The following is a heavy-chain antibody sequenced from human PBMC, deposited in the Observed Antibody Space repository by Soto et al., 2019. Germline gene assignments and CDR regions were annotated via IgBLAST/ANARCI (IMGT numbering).Heavy chain of an antibody. J-gene: IGHJ6*02. CDR2: ISASAGSA. D-gene: IGHD3-3*01. CDR1: GFTFSNYA. V-gene: IGHV3-23*01. Sequence: PGGSLRLSCAGSGFTFSNYALSWVRQAPGKGLEWVSGISASAGSAYYADSVKGRFIVSRDNSKNTLYLQMNSLRAEDTAVYYCARHFGVVKDIPYYYYYGMDVWGQGTTVTVSS. CDR3: ARHFGVVKDIPYYYYYGMDV.